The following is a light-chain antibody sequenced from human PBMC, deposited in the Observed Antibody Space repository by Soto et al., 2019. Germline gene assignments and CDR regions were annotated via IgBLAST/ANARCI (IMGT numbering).Light chain of an antibody. CDR1: QGISSA. J-gene: IGKJ4*01. Sequence: AIQLTQSPSSLSASVGDRVTITCRASQGISSALAWYQQKPGKAPKLLISHASSLESGVPSRFSGSGSGTDFTLTISXLQPEDFATYHCQQFNTYPTFGGGTKVDIK. CDR3: QQFNTYPT. V-gene: IGKV1-13*02. CDR2: HAS.